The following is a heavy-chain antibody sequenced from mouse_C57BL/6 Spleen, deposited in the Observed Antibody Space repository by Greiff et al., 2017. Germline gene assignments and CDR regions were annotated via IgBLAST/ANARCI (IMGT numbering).Heavy chain of an antibody. CDR3: AREVKDWYFDV. Sequence: QVQLKQPGAELVRPGSSVKLSCKASGYTFTSYWMHWVKQRPIQGLEWIGNIDPSDSETHYNQKFKDKATLTVDKSSSTAYMQLSSLTSEDSAVYYSAREVKDWYFDVWGTGTTVTVSS. D-gene: IGHD2-2*01. CDR2: IDPSDSET. CDR1: GYTFTSYW. V-gene: IGHV1-52*01. J-gene: IGHJ1*03.